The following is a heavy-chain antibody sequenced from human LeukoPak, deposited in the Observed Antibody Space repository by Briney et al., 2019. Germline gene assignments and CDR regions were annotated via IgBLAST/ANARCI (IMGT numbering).Heavy chain of an antibody. Sequence: PSETLSLTCTVSGGSISSYYWSWIRQPPGKGLEWIGYIYYSESTSYNPSLKSRVTISVDTSKNHFSLKLSSVTAADTAVYYCARYSGSYPHDAFDIWGQGTMVTVSS. CDR1: GGSISSYY. V-gene: IGHV4-59*01. D-gene: IGHD1-26*01. CDR2: IYYSEST. CDR3: ARYSGSYPHDAFDI. J-gene: IGHJ3*02.